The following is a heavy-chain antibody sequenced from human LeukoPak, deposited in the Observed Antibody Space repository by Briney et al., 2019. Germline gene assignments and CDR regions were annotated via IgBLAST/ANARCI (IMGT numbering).Heavy chain of an antibody. V-gene: IGHV3-30-3*01. CDR3: ARGPYGDYGRLGEGAFDI. Sequence: PGGSLRLSCAAPGFTFSSYAMHWVRQAPGKGLEWVAVISYDGSNKYYADSVKGRFTISRDNSKNTLYLQMISLRADDTAVYYCARGPYGDYGRLGEGAFDIWGQGTVVTVSS. J-gene: IGHJ3*02. CDR2: ISYDGSNK. CDR1: GFTFSSYA. D-gene: IGHD4-17*01.